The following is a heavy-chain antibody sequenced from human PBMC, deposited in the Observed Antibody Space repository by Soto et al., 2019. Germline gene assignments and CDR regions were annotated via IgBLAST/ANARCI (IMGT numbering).Heavy chain of an antibody. CDR1: GFPFGENA. CDR2: IRSKAYGGTI. Sequence: EVQLVESGGGLVQPGRSLRLACTASGFPFGENAMSWVRQAPGKGLEWVGFIRSKAYGGTIDYAASVKGRFTFSRDDSRSVAYLLMNGLKTEDTAVYYCTRAGIDRSGTTHYYYGMDVWGQGTTVTVSS. V-gene: IGHV3-49*04. CDR3: TRAGIDRSGTTHYYYGMDV. D-gene: IGHD3-22*01. J-gene: IGHJ6*02.